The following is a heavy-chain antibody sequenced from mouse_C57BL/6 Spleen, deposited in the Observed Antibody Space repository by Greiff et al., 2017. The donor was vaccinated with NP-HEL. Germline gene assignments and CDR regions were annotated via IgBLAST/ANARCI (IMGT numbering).Heavy chain of an antibody. CDR1: GFTFSDYG. CDR3: ARPSYYYGNYFYYAMDY. Sequence: EVQGVESGGGLVKPGGSLKLSCAASGFTFSDYGMHWVRQAPEKGLEWVAYISSGSSTIYYADTVKGRFTISRDNAKNTLFLQMTSLRSEDTAMYYCARPSYYYGNYFYYAMDYWGQGTSVTVSS. V-gene: IGHV5-17*01. CDR2: ISSGSSTI. D-gene: IGHD2-1*01. J-gene: IGHJ4*01.